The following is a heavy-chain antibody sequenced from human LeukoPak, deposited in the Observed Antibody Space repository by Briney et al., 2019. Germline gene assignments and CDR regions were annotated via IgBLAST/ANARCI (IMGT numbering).Heavy chain of an antibody. CDR1: GFTVSSNF. CDR3: ARAASGYYSGFDY. J-gene: IGHJ4*02. V-gene: IGHV3-53*05. D-gene: IGHD5-12*01. Sequence: GSLRLSCAASGFTVSSNFLSWGRQPPGKGLEGVSDIYSGGSTYYADSVKGRFTISRDNSKNKLFLQIDSLRPENTAVYYCARAASGYYSGFDYWGQGDLVTVSS. CDR2: IYSGGST.